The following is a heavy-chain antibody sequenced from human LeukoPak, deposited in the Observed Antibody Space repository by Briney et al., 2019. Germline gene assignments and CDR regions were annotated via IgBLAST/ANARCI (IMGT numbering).Heavy chain of an antibody. Sequence: PGGSLRLSCAASGFTFSSYAMHWVRQAPGKGLEWVAVISYDGSNKYYADSVKGRFTISRDNSKNTLYLQMNSLRAEDTAVYYCASPYGSGSYYNRGDAFDIWGQGTMVTVSS. J-gene: IGHJ3*02. CDR1: GFTFSSYA. CDR3: ASPYGSGSYYNRGDAFDI. V-gene: IGHV3-30*04. D-gene: IGHD3-10*01. CDR2: ISYDGSNK.